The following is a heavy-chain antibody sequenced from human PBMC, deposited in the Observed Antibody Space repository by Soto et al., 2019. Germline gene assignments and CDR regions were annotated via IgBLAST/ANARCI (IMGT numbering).Heavy chain of an antibody. CDR2: IIPIFGTA. J-gene: IGHJ6*02. CDR3: ARRGDGYNYGHYYYYCTHV. Sequence: VASVKVSCKASGGTFSSYAISWVRRAPGQGLEWMGGIIPIFGTANYAQKFQGRVTITADKSTSTAYMELSSLRSEDTAVYYCARRGDGYNYGHYYYYCTHVPRQGPTVTVFS. D-gene: IGHD5-12*01. CDR1: GGTFSSYA. V-gene: IGHV1-69*06.